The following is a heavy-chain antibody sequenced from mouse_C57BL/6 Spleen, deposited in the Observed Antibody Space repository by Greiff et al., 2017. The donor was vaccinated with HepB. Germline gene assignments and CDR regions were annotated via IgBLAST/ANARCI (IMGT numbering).Heavy chain of an antibody. V-gene: IGHV3-6*01. CDR3: ARRAGYYFDY. Sequence: EVQLKESGPGLVKPSQSLSLTCSVTGYSITSGYYWNWIRQFPGNKLEWMGYISYDGSNNYNPSLKNRISITRDTSKNQFFLKLNSVTTEDTATYYCARRAGYYFDYWGQGTTLTVSS. D-gene: IGHD3-1*01. CDR2: ISYDGSN. CDR1: GYSITSGYY. J-gene: IGHJ2*01.